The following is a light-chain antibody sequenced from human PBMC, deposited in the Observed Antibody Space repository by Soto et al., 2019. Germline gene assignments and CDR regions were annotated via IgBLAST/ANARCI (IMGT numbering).Light chain of an antibody. CDR2: GAS. CDR1: QSVSNNY. Sequence: IVFTHSPLTLSLXXRXVXXXXRSPSQSVSNNYLAWYQQKPGQAPRLLIYGASNRATGIPDRFSGSGSGTDFTLTISRLEPEDFAVYYCEQYGSSPRTFGQGTKVDIK. CDR3: EQYGSSPRT. J-gene: IGKJ1*01. V-gene: IGKV3-20*01.